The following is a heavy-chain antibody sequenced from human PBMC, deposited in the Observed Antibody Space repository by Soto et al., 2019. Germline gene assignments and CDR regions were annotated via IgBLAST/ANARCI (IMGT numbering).Heavy chain of an antibody. CDR2: IYPGDSDT. J-gene: IGHJ5*02. CDR3: ALLAGSGSYSKGDWFDP. Sequence: LGESLKISCKGSGYSFTSYWIGWVRQMPGKGLEWMGIIYPGDSDTRYSPSFQGQVTISADKSISTAYLQWSSLKASDTAMYYCALLAGSGSYSKGDWFDPWGQGTLVTVSS. V-gene: IGHV5-51*01. D-gene: IGHD1-26*01. CDR1: GYSFTSYW.